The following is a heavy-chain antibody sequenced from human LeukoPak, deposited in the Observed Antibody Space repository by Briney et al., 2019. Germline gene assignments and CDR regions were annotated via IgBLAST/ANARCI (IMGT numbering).Heavy chain of an antibody. CDR1: RGSISSSTYY. CDR2: IYYTGST. CDR3: TAEKNGSPHY. J-gene: IGHJ4*02. V-gene: IGHV4-39*07. Sequence: SETLSLTCTVSRGSISSSTYYWSWVRQPPGKGLEWIASIYYTGSTYYNPSLKSRVTISLDMSKNEFSLTMSSVTATDTAVYFCTAEKNGSPHYWGQGTQVTVSS. D-gene: IGHD2-8*01.